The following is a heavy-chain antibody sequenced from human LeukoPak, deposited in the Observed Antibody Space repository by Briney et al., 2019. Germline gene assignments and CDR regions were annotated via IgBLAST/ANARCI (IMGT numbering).Heavy chain of an antibody. V-gene: IGHV1-2*02. CDR1: GYTLTDYF. J-gene: IGHJ4*02. CDR3: ARDYELGTAGSAYEFFDY. Sequence: EASVRVSCKASGYTLTDYFMQWVRHGPGQGLEWMGWIDPDSGGTSYAQKFQGRVTMTRDTSINTVYMELSRLRSDDTAVYYCARDYELGTAGSAYEFFDYWGQGSLVTVSS. CDR2: IDPDSGGT. D-gene: IGHD6-13*01.